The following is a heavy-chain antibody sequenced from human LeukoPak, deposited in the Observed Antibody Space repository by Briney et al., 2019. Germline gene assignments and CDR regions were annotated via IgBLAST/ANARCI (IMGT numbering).Heavy chain of an antibody. CDR1: GGSISSSSYY. Sequence: SETLSLTCTVSGGSISSSSYYWGWIRQPPGKGLEWIGSIYYSGSTYYNPSLKSRVTISVDTSKNQFSLKLSSVTAADTAVYYCARQTNYDILTGYYKPPTLFDYWGQGTLVTVSS. V-gene: IGHV4-39*01. D-gene: IGHD3-9*01. CDR3: ARQTNYDILTGYYKPPTLFDY. CDR2: IYYSGST. J-gene: IGHJ4*02.